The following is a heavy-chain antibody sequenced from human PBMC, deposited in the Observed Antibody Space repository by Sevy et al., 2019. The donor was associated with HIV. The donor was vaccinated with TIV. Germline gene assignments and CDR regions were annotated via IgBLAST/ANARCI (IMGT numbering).Heavy chain of an antibody. Sequence: GGSLRLSCAASGFTFSSYWMSWVRQAPGKGLEGVANIKQDGSEKYYVDSVKGRFTISRDNAKNSLYLKMNSLRAEDTAVYYCARDRYYYDSSGYYPPFEYWGQGTLVTVSS. CDR2: IKQDGSEK. D-gene: IGHD3-22*01. CDR3: ARDRYYYDSSGYYPPFEY. CDR1: GFTFSSYW. V-gene: IGHV3-7*01. J-gene: IGHJ4*02.